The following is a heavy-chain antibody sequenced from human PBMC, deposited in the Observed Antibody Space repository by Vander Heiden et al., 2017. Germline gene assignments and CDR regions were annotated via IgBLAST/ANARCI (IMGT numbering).Heavy chain of an antibody. Sequence: QVQLLQSGPGLVKPSQTLTLTCTVSGDSVNNANYCWSWIRHHPGKGLEWIGYIYYSGGTYYYNPSLRSRVTISVDTSKNQFSLRLTSVTAADTAVYYCARDWYSSSLSMDVWGQGTTVTVSS. CDR2: IYYSGGTY. V-gene: IGHV4-31*03. D-gene: IGHD6-6*01. CDR1: GDSVNNANYC. CDR3: ARDWYSSSLSMDV. J-gene: IGHJ6*02.